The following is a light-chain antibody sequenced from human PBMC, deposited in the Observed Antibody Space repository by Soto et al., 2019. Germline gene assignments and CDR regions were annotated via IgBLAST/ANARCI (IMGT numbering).Light chain of an antibody. J-gene: IGKJ1*01. Sequence: DIQMTQSPSTLSASVGDRVTITCRASQSISSWLAWYQQKPGKAPKFLIYDASSLERGVPSRFSGSGSGTEFTLTISSLQSDDFATYYCQQYNSFSRTFGLGTKVEIK. V-gene: IGKV1-5*01. CDR2: DAS. CDR1: QSISSW. CDR3: QQYNSFSRT.